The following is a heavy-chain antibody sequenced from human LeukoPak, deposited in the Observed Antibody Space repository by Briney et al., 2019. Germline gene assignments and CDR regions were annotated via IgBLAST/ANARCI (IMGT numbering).Heavy chain of an antibody. CDR3: ARGYLVGLYGGKSEFGY. CDR2: INPNSGGT. J-gene: IGHJ4*02. CDR1: GYTFTGYY. V-gene: IGHV1-2*02. D-gene: IGHD4-23*01. Sequence: ASVKVSCKASGYTFTGYYMHWVRQAPGQGLEWMGWINPNSGGTNYAQKFQGRVTMTRDTSISTAYMELSRLRSDDTAVYYCARGYLVGLYGGKSEFGYWGQGTLVTVSS.